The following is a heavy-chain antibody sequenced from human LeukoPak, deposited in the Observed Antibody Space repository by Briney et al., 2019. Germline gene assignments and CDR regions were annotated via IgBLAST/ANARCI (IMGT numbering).Heavy chain of an antibody. CDR2: IYYSGST. J-gene: IGHJ4*02. CDR3: AREADILTGDFDY. CDR1: GGSISSYY. Sequence: SETLFLTCTVSGGSISSYYWSWIRQPPGKGLEWIGYIYYSGSTNYNPSLKSRVTISVDTSKNQFSLKLSSVTAADTAVYYCAREADILTGDFDYWGQGTLVTVSS. D-gene: IGHD3-9*01. V-gene: IGHV4-59*01.